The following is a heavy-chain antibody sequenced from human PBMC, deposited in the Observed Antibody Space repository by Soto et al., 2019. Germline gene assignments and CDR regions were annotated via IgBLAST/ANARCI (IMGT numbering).Heavy chain of an antibody. CDR2: INPNSGGT. D-gene: IGHD3-10*01. V-gene: IGHV1-2*04. J-gene: IGHJ3*02. CDR3: ARVFDYYGSGSPFFDM. Sequence: ASVKVSCKASGYTFTGYYMHWVRQAPGQGLEWMGWINPNSGGTNYAQKFQGWVTMTRDTSISTAYMELSRLRSDDTAVYYCARVFDYYGSGSPFFDMWGQGIMVTV. CDR1: GYTFTGYY.